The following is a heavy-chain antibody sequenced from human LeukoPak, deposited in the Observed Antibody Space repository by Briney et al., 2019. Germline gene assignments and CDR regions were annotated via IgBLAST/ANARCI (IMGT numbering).Heavy chain of an antibody. Sequence: GESLKISCKGSGYTFTSYWIGWVRQMPGKGLEWMGIIYPGDSDTRYSPSFQGQVTISADKSISTAYLQWSSLKASDTAMYYCARRLRIVATTTGVGAFDIWGQGTMVTVSS. CDR2: IYPGDSDT. J-gene: IGHJ3*02. CDR1: GYTFTSYW. V-gene: IGHV5-51*01. D-gene: IGHD1-26*01. CDR3: ARRLRIVATTTGVGAFDI.